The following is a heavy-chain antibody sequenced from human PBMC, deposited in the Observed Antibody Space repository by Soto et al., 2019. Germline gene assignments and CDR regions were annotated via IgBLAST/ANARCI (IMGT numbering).Heavy chain of an antibody. Sequence: QVQLVESGGGVVQPGRSLRLSCEASGFIFSNYAMHWVRQAPGQGLEWVALIWFDGSYENYAESVKGRFTISRDNSKNTLYFQMNSPRVEDTAVYFCARGTGSGSFLIDYWGQGTLVTVSS. D-gene: IGHD3-10*01. CDR3: ARGTGSGSFLIDY. CDR2: IWFDGSYE. CDR1: GFIFSNYA. J-gene: IGHJ4*02. V-gene: IGHV3-33*01.